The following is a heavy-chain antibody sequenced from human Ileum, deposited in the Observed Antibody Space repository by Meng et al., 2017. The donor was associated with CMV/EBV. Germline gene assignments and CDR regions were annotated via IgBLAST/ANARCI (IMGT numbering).Heavy chain of an antibody. Sequence: QFQLVQSGGGGKKPGASVKVSCKASGYTFTSYGISWVRQAPGQGLEWMGWISAYNGNTNYAQKLQGRVTMTTDTSTSTAYMELRSLRSDDTAVYYCARDRAPHDPFDYWGQGTLVTVSS. CDR1: GYTFTSYG. D-gene: IGHD3-10*01. CDR2: ISAYNGNT. CDR3: ARDRAPHDPFDY. J-gene: IGHJ4*02. V-gene: IGHV1-18*01.